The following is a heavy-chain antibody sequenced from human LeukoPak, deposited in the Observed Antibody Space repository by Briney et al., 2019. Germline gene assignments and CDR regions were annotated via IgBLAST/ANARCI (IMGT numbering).Heavy chain of an antibody. V-gene: IGHV1-24*01. J-gene: IGHJ4*02. CDR1: GYTLTELS. D-gene: IGHD2-2*01. Sequence: GASVKVSCKVSGYTLTELSMHWVRQAPGKGLEWMGGLDPEDGETIYAQEFQGRVTMTEDTSTDTAYMELSSLRSEDTAVYYCATWVSSQGGFDYWGQGTLVTVSS. CDR3: ATWVSSQGGFDY. CDR2: LDPEDGET.